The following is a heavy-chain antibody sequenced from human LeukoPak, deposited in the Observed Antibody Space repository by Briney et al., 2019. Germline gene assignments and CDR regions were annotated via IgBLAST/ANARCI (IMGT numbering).Heavy chain of an antibody. Sequence: GGSLRLSCAASGFTFSNACMSWVRQAPGKWLEWVGGIKSKTDAGTTDYAAPVKGRFTISRDDSNNTLYMQMNSLKTEDTAVYYCTTDPLGLTTVTTVVDYWGQGTLVTVSS. D-gene: IGHD4-17*01. V-gene: IGHV3-15*01. CDR1: GFTFSNAC. J-gene: IGHJ4*02. CDR2: IKSKTDAGTT. CDR3: TTDPLGLTTVTTVVDY.